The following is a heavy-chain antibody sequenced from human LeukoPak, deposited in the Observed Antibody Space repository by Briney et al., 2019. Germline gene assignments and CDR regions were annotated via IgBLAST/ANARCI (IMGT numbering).Heavy chain of an antibody. Sequence: QTGGSLRLSCSASGFTFSSHAMHWVRQAPGRGLEYVSVISSKGGSTYYADSVRGRFTISRDNSKNTLYLQMNSLRAEDTAVYYCVKDLVVEGALAYWGQGTLVTVSS. CDR1: GFTFSSHA. CDR3: VKDLVVEGALAY. D-gene: IGHD1-26*01. CDR2: ISSKGGST. J-gene: IGHJ4*02. V-gene: IGHV3-64D*09.